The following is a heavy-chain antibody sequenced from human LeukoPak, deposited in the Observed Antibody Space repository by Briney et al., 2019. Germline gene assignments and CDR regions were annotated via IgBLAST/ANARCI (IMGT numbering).Heavy chain of an antibody. Sequence: PGGPLRLSCAASGFTFSSYSMNWVRQAPGKALEWVSSISSSSSYIYYADSVKGRFTISRDNATNSLYMQMNSLRAQDTAVYYCARRYCSSTSCYTNNWFDPWGQGTLVTVSS. J-gene: IGHJ5*02. V-gene: IGHV3-21*01. CDR2: ISSSSSYI. D-gene: IGHD2-2*02. CDR1: GFTFSSYS. CDR3: ARRYCSSTSCYTNNWFDP.